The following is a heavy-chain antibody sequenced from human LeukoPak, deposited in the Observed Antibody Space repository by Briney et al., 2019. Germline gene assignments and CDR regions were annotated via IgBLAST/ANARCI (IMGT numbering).Heavy chain of an antibody. CDR1: GYTFTGYY. Sequence: ASVKVSCKASGYTFTGYYMHWVRQAPGQGLEWMGWINPNNGGASYAQKFQGRVTMTRDTSITTAYMELPSLTSDDTAVYYCARGYSSPVPNFDYWGQGTLVTVSS. D-gene: IGHD6-13*01. J-gene: IGHJ4*02. V-gene: IGHV1-2*02. CDR3: ARGYSSPVPNFDY. CDR2: INPNNGGA.